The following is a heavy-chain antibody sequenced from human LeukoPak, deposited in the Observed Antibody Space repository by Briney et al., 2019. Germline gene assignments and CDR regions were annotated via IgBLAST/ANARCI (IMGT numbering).Heavy chain of an antibody. CDR2: ISAYNGNT. J-gene: IGHJ4*02. Sequence: GASVKVSCKASGYTFTSYGISWVRQAPGQGLEWMGWISAYNGNTNYAQKLQGRVTMTTDTSTSTAYMELSSLRSEDTAVYYCAREACSGGSCYPTWWGQGTLVTVSS. D-gene: IGHD2-15*01. CDR3: AREACSGGSCYPTW. CDR1: GYTFTSYG. V-gene: IGHV1-18*01.